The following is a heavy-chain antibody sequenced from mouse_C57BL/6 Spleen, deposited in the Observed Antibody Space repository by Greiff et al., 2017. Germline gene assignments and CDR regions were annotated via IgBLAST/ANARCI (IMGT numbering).Heavy chain of an antibody. D-gene: IGHD1-1*01. Sequence: QVQLQQSGAELARPGASVKLSCKASGYTFTSSGISWVKQRTGQGLEWIGEIYPRSGNTYYNEKFKGKATLTADKSSSTAYMELRSLTSEDSAVYFCARDFQFITTPAAWFAYWGQGTLVTVSA. CDR1: GYTFTSSG. CDR3: ARDFQFITTPAAWFAY. CDR2: IYPRSGNT. J-gene: IGHJ3*01. V-gene: IGHV1-81*01.